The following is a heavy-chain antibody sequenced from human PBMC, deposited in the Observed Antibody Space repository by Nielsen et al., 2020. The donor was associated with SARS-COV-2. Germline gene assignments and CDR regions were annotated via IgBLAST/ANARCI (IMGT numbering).Heavy chain of an antibody. CDR1: GFTFSDYY. Sequence: GESLKISCAASGFTFSDYYMSWIRQAPGKGLEWVSYISSSGSIKYYADSVKGRFTVSRDNAKNSLYLQMSSLRAEDTAVYYCAKSTARSSASPFDYWGQGTLVTVSS. V-gene: IGHV3-11*04. CDR3: AKSTARSSASPFDY. J-gene: IGHJ4*02. D-gene: IGHD6-19*01. CDR2: ISSSGSIK.